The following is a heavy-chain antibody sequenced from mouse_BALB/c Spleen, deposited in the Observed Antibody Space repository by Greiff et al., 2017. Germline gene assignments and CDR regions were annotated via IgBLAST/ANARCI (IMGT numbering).Heavy chain of an antibody. D-gene: IGHD2-2*01. Sequence: QVQLKQSGPQLVRPGASVKISCKASGYSFTSYWMHWVKQRPGQGLEWIGMIDPSDSETRLNQKFKDKATLTVDKSSSTAYMQLSSPTSEDSAVYYCARGGYGYDAGAWFAYWGQGTLVTVSA. CDR1: GYSFTSYW. V-gene: IGHV1S126*01. CDR2: IDPSDSET. CDR3: ARGGYGYDAGAWFAY. J-gene: IGHJ3*01.